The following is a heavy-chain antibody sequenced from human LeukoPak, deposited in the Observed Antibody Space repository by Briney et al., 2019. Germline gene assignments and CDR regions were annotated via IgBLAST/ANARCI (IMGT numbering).Heavy chain of an antibody. CDR2: IYYSGST. Sequence: SETLSLTCAVYGGSFSGYYWSWIRQPPGKGLEWIGSIYYSGSTYYNPSLKSRVTISVDTSKNQFSLKLSSVTAADTAVYYCAAVHCSGGSCYSSVPYWGQGTLVTVSS. D-gene: IGHD2-15*01. J-gene: IGHJ4*02. CDR1: GGSFSGYY. CDR3: AAVHCSGGSCYSSVPY. V-gene: IGHV4-34*01.